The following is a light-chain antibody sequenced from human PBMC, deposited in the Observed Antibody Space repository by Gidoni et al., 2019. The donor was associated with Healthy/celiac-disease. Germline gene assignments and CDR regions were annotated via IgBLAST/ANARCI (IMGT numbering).Light chain of an antibody. CDR2: AVS. Sequence: DIVTTQTPPSLSVTPVQPASISSQSRQRLLHSAGKTYLYWYLQKPGQSPQLLTYAVSSRFSGVPDRFSGSGSGTDFTLKIRRVEAEDVGVYYCMQGMHLQELTFGGXTKVEIK. CDR3: MQGMHLQELT. J-gene: IGKJ4*01. V-gene: IGKV2-29*02. CDR1: QRLLHSAGKTY.